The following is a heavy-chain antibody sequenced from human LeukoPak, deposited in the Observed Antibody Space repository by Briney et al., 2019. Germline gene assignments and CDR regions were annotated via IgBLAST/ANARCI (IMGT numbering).Heavy chain of an antibody. CDR1: GYTFTGYY. CDR2: INPNSGGT. D-gene: IGHD6-19*01. V-gene: IGHV1-2*02. J-gene: IGHJ4*02. CDR3: ARFVRRVIAVAGTFLLDY. Sequence: ASVKVSCKASGYTFTGYYMHWVRQAPGQGLEWMGWINPNSGGTNYAQKFQGRVTMTRDTSISTAYMELSRLRSDDTAVYYCARFVRRVIAVAGTFLLDYWGQGTLVTVSS.